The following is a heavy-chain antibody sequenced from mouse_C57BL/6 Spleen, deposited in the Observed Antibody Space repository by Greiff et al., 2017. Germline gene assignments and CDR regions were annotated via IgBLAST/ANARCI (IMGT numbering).Heavy chain of an antibody. Sequence: VQLQQPGAELVRPGASVKLSCTASGFNIKDDYMHWVKQRPEQGLEWIGWIDPENGDTEYASKFQGKATITADKSSNTASLQLSSLTSEDTAVYYCTPNWDVAYWGQGTLVTVSA. CDR2: IDPENGDT. J-gene: IGHJ3*01. CDR1: GFNIKDDY. V-gene: IGHV14-4*01. D-gene: IGHD4-1*01. CDR3: TPNWDVAY.